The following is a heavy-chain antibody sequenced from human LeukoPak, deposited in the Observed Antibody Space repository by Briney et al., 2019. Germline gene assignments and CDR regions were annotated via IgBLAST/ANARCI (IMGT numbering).Heavy chain of an antibody. CDR2: ISPGDSHT. CDR1: GYTFTSYW. Sequence: GESLKISCKGSGYTFTSYWIGWVRQMAGKGLEWMGIISPGDSHTRYSPSFQGQVTISADKSISIAYLQWSSLKASDTAMYYCARRDYDILTGYYNYFDYWGQGTLVTVSS. D-gene: IGHD3-9*01. J-gene: IGHJ4*02. V-gene: IGHV5-51*01. CDR3: ARRDYDILTGYYNYFDY.